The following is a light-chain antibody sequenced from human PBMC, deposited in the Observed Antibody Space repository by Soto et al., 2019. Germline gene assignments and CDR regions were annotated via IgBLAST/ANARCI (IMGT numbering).Light chain of an antibody. CDR2: AAS. V-gene: IGKV1-27*01. J-gene: IGKJ3*01. Sequence: DIQMTQSPSSLSASVGDSVTTSCRASQGINNFLAWYQQKPGKAPKVLIYAASTLQSGVPSRFSGSGSGTDITLTISSLQPEDVATYYCKKHNGVPPVTFGPGTKVGV. CDR3: KKHNGVPPVT. CDR1: QGINNF.